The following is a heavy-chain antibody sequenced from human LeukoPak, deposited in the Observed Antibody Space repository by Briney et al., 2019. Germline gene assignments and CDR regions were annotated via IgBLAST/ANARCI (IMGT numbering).Heavy chain of an antibody. J-gene: IGHJ4*02. D-gene: IGHD1-26*01. Sequence: GGSLRLSCAASGFTFSSFSMIWVRQAPGKGLEWVSSTSSSSAYTFYAESGKGRFTISRHNAKNSLFLQMNSLRGDDTAVYYCAKDVGKWESLHFFDYWGQGTLVTASS. CDR2: TSSSSAYT. CDR3: AKDVGKWESLHFFDY. CDR1: GFTFSSFS. V-gene: IGHV3-21*04.